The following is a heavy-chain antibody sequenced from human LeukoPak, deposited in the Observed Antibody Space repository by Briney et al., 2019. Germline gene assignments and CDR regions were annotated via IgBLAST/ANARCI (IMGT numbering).Heavy chain of an antibody. J-gene: IGHJ4*02. CDR1: GGSISSGSYY. CDR3: ATSSGWYVLDY. CDR2: IYYSGST. V-gene: IGHV4-61*01. Sequence: SETLSLTCTVSGGSISSGSYYWSWIRQPPGKGLEWIGYIYYSGSTNYNPSLKSRVTISVDTSKNQFSLKLSSVTAADTAVYYCATSSGWYVLDYWGQGTLVTVPS. D-gene: IGHD6-19*01.